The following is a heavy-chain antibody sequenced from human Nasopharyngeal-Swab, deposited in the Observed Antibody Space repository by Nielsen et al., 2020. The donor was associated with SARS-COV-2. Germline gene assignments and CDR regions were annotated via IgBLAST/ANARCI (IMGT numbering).Heavy chain of an antibody. CDR1: GFTFSIYA. CDR2: ISYDGINK. D-gene: IGHD4-17*01. CDR3: ARDGDDYGDYYFDY. Sequence: GESLKISCSASGFTFSIYAMHWVRQAPGKGLEWVAVISYDGINKYYADSVKGRFTISRDNSKNTLYLQMNSLRAEDTAVYYCARDGDDYGDYYFDYWGQGTLVTVSS. J-gene: IGHJ4*02. V-gene: IGHV3-30-3*01.